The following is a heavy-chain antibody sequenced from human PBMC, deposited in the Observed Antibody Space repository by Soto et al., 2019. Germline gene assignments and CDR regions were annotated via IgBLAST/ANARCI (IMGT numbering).Heavy chain of an antibody. Sequence: QVQLVQSGAEVKKPGASVKVSCKASGYTFTSYHITWVRQAPGQGLEWMGWISAYNGNADYAQTLQGRVTMTPDTPTSTAYMALRSLTSDDTAVYYCARDAPPPREWGQGTLVTVSS. CDR3: ARDAPPPRE. CDR2: ISAYNGNA. V-gene: IGHV1-18*01. CDR1: GYTFTSYH. J-gene: IGHJ4*02.